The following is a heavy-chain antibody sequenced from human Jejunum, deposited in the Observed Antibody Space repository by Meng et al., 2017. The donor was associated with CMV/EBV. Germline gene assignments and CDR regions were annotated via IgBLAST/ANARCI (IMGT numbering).Heavy chain of an antibody. V-gene: IGHV3-21*01. CDR2: ISGNSNYI. D-gene: IGHD3-10*01. Sequence: SGFNFSSYNMSWVRQAPGKGLEWVSSISGNSNYIFYRDSVEGRFTISRDNAKNSLFLQMNSLRAEDSAVYYCARDMVWGDPNSFDAWGQGTLVTVSS. J-gene: IGHJ5*02. CDR1: GFNFSSYN. CDR3: ARDMVWGDPNSFDA.